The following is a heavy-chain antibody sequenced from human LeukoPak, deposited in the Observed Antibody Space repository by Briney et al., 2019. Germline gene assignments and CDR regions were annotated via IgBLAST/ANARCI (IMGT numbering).Heavy chain of an antibody. Sequence: ASVKVSCXASGYTFTDYYMHWVRQARGQGLEWMGRINPNSGGTNYAQKFQGRVTMTRDTSISTAYMELSRLRSDDTAVYYCARDRYSSGWYVDYWGQGTLVTVSS. V-gene: IGHV1-2*06. D-gene: IGHD6-19*01. CDR2: INPNSGGT. J-gene: IGHJ4*02. CDR1: GYTFTDYY. CDR3: ARDRYSSGWYVDY.